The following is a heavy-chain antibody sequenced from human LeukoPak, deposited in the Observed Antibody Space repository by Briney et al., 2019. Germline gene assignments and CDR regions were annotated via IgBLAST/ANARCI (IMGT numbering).Heavy chain of an antibody. J-gene: IGHJ4*02. D-gene: IGHD4-17*01. CDR3: ARDYGDWFYFDY. CDR2: TYYRSKWYN. V-gene: IGHV6-1*01. Sequence: SQTLSLTCAISGDSVSSNSAAWNWIRQSPSRGLEWLGRTYYRSKWYNDYAVSVKSRMTINPDTSKNQFSLRVKSVTPEDTAVYYCARDYGDWFYFDYWGQGTLVTVSS. CDR1: GDSVSSNSAA.